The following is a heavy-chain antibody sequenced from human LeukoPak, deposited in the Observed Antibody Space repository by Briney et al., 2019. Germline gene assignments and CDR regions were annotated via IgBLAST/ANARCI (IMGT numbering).Heavy chain of an antibody. D-gene: IGHD3-22*01. CDR1: GFTFSSYA. CDR2: ISGSGST. J-gene: IGHJ3*02. V-gene: IGHV3-23*01. CDR3: AKGGSGYYRDAFDI. Sequence: GGSLRLSCAASGFTFSSYAMSWVRQAPGKGLEWVSAISGSGSTYYADSVKGRFTISRDNSKNTLYLQMNSLRAEDTAVYYCAKGGSGYYRDAFDIWGQGTMVTVSS.